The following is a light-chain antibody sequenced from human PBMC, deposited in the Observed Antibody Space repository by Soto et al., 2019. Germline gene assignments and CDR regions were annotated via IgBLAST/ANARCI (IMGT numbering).Light chain of an antibody. CDR1: QGISSW. CDR3: QQANSFPYT. Sequence: DIQMTQSPSSVSASVGDRVTITCRSSQGISSWLAWYQQKPGKAPKLIIYASSLQSGVPSRFSGSESGTDFTLTISSLQPEYFATYYCQQANSFPYTFGQGTKLEIK. J-gene: IGKJ2*01. V-gene: IGKV1-12*01. CDR2: AS.